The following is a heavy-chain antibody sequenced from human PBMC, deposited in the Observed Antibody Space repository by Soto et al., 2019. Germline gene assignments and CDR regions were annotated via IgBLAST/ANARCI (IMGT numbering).Heavy chain of an antibody. Sequence: HPGGSLRLSCAASGFTFGSHAMSWVRQAPGKGLEWVSSVSGGGGSTYYADSVKGRFTSSRDNSKNTMYLLMNSLRAEDTALYYCAKSAASEDDYFYYGMDVWGQGTTVTVSS. D-gene: IGHD6-25*01. J-gene: IGHJ6*02. CDR2: VSGGGGST. CDR3: AKSAASEDDYFYYGMDV. CDR1: GFTFGSHA. V-gene: IGHV3-23*01.